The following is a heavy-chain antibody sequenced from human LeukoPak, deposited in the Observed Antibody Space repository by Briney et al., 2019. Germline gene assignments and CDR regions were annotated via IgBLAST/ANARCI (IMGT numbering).Heavy chain of an antibody. Sequence: GGSLRLSCAASGFTFSSYAMSWVRQAPGKGLEWVSAIGSRGANTYYAASVKGRFTLSRDNSKNTLSLQMNSLRAEDTAVYYCAKYPDLGGVGSSGYYFDYWGQGTLVTVSS. V-gene: IGHV3-23*01. CDR3: AKYPDLGGVGSSGYYFDY. CDR1: GFTFSSYA. J-gene: IGHJ4*02. D-gene: IGHD3-22*01. CDR2: IGSRGANT.